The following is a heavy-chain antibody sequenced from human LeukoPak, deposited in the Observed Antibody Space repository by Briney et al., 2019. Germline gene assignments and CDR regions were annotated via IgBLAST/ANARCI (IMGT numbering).Heavy chain of an antibody. V-gene: IGHV3-33*08. CDR3: ARDRTGYDILTGYYNVPDY. CDR1: GFTFSSYG. CDR2: IWYDGSNK. Sequence: GGSLRLSCAASGFTFSSYGMHWVRQAPGKGLEWVAVIWYDGSNKYYADSVKGLFTISRDNSKNTLYLQMNSLRAEDTAVYYCARDRTGYDILTGYYNVPDYWGQGTLVTVSS. J-gene: IGHJ4*02. D-gene: IGHD3-9*01.